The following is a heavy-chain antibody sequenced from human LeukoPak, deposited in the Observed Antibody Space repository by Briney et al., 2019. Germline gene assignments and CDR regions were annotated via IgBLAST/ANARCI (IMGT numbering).Heavy chain of an antibody. V-gene: IGHV4-31*03. CDR2: IYYSGST. CDR1: GGSISSGGYY. J-gene: IGHJ4*02. CDR3: ARENASSFVY. Sequence: SQTLSLTCTVSGGSISSGGYYWSWIRQHPGTGLEWIGYIYYSGSTYYNPSLKSRVTISVDTSKNQFSLKLSSVTAADTAVYYCARENASSFVYWGQGTLVTVSS. D-gene: IGHD3-10*01.